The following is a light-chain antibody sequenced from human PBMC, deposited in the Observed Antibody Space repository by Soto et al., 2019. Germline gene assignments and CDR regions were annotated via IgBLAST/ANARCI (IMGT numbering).Light chain of an antibody. J-gene: IGKJ5*01. Sequence: EIVLTQSPGTLSLSPGERATLSCRASQSVSSTHLAWYQHKPGQAPRLLIYGASSRATGIPDRFSGSGSGTDCTLTISRLEPEDFAVYYCQLYSRSPRQITFGQGTRLEIK. V-gene: IGKV3-20*01. CDR2: GAS. CDR3: QLYSRSPRQIT. CDR1: QSVSSTH.